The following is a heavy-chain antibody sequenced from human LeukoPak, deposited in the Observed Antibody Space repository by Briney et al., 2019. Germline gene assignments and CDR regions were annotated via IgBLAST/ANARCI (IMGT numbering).Heavy chain of an antibody. CDR2: IKEDGSAK. D-gene: IGHD5-12*01. J-gene: IGHJ4*02. Sequence: GGSLRLSCTASGFTFSRYRMTWVRQAPGKGLEWVANIKEDGSAKYYVDSMKGRFTISRDNAKNSLYLQINSLRAEDTAVYYCARDSPGYGGYSYWGQGTLVTVSS. CDR1: GFTFSRYR. V-gene: IGHV3-7*04. CDR3: ARDSPGYGGYSY.